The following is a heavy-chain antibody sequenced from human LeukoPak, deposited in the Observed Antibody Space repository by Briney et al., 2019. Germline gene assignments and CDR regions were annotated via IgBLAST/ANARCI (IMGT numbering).Heavy chain of an antibody. CDR3: ARNITSVIPAGYFDY. D-gene: IGHD2-2*01. V-gene: IGHV4-39*01. CDR2: FYKTWSN. J-gene: IGHJ4*02. Sequence: SETLSLTCSVSGRSIGSGRYYWAWVRQPPGKGLDWLGNFYKTWSNSYNPSLKSRVTMSVDTSKNQFSLRLSSVTAADKAVYYCARNITSVIPAGYFDYWGEGTLVSVSS. CDR1: GRSIGSGRYY.